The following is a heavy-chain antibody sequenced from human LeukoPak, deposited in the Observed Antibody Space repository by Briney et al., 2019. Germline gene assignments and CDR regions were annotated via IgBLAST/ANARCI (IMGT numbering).Heavy chain of an antibody. Sequence: ASVKVSCKASGHTFTGYYMHWVRQAPGQGLEWMGWINPNTGNPAYAQDFTGRFVFSVDTSVSTAYLQISSLKAEDTAVYYCARGTSQWEPRRNFDSWGQGALVTVSS. V-gene: IGHV7-4-1*02. J-gene: IGHJ4*02. CDR1: GHTFTGYY. CDR3: ARGTSQWEPRRNFDS. CDR2: INPNTGNP. D-gene: IGHD1-26*01.